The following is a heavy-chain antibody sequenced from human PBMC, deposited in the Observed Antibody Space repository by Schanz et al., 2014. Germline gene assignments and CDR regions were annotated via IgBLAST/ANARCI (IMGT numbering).Heavy chain of an antibody. J-gene: IGHJ6*02. CDR1: GYTFAGHA. V-gene: IGHV1-69*09. Sequence: QVQLVQSGAEVKKPGASVKVSCKASGYTFAGHAVHWVRQAPGQGPEWVGRIIPILDKTNYAQKFQGRVTMTADKSTSTVYMEVSGLRSEDTAVYYCAKVDRTRYYAMDVWGQGTTVTVSS. CDR2: IIPILDKT. D-gene: IGHD3-9*01. CDR3: AKVDRTRYYAMDV.